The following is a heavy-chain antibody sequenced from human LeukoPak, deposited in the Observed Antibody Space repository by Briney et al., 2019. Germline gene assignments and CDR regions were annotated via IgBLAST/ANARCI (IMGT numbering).Heavy chain of an antibody. Sequence: SETLSLTCTVYGGSFSGHYWSWIRQPPGKGLEWIGDINHSGSTNYSPSLKSRVTLSVDTSKNHFSLKLSSLTAADTAVYYCARRGIRGYSPKAYYFDYWGQGTLVTVSS. V-gene: IGHV4-34*01. CDR3: ARRGIRGYSPKAYYFDY. CDR2: INHSGST. D-gene: IGHD5-18*01. CDR1: GGSFSGHY. J-gene: IGHJ4*02.